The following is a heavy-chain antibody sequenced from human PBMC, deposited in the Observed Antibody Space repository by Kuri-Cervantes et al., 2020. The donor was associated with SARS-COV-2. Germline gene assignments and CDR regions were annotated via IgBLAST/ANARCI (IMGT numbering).Heavy chain of an antibody. CDR3: ARGRVTMVRGQRRVWFDP. CDR2: IYYSGST. J-gene: IGHJ5*02. D-gene: IGHD3-10*01. V-gene: IGHV4-30-4*01. CDR1: GGSISSGDYY. Sequence: LRLACTVSGGSISSGDYYWSWIRQPPGKGLEWIWYIYYSGSTYYNPSLKSRVTISVDTSKNQFSLKLSSVTAADTAVYYCARGRVTMVRGQRRVWFDPWGQGTLVTVSS.